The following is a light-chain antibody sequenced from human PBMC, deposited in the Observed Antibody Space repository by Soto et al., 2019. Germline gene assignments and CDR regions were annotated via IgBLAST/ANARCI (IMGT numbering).Light chain of an antibody. CDR3: QSFDTSLSGSV. Sequence: QAVVTQPPSVSGAPGQRVTISCTGTSSNLGAGYDVNWYQQLPGTTPKLLIYGNSNRPSGVPDRISGSKSGTSASLAITGLQTEDEAEYYCQSFDTSLSGSVFGGGTKLTVL. CDR1: SSNLGAGYD. CDR2: GNS. J-gene: IGLJ2*01. V-gene: IGLV1-40*01.